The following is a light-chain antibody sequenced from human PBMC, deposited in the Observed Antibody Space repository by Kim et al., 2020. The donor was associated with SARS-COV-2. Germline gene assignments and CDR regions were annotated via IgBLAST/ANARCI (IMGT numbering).Light chain of an antibody. V-gene: IGLV3-19*01. CDR3: NSRDSSGNVV. CDR2: GKN. CDR1: SLRGYY. Sequence: ALGQTVRITCQGDSLRGYYASWYQQKPGQAPVLVIYGKNNRPSGIPDRFSGSSSGNTASLTITGAQAEDEADYYCNSRDSSGNVVFGGGTQLTVL. J-gene: IGLJ2*01.